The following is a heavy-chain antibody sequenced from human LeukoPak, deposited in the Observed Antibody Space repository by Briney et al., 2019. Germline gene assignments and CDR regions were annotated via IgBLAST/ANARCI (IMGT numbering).Heavy chain of an antibody. CDR3: AGEDRAVAGSFDY. Sequence: PGRSLRLSCAASGFTFSSYAMHWVRQAPGKGLEWVAVISYDGSNKYYADSVKGRFTISRDNSKNTLYLQMNSLRAEDTAVYYCAGEDRAVAGSFDYWGQGSLVTVSS. D-gene: IGHD6-19*01. V-gene: IGHV3-30-3*01. CDR2: ISYDGSNK. CDR1: GFTFSSYA. J-gene: IGHJ4*02.